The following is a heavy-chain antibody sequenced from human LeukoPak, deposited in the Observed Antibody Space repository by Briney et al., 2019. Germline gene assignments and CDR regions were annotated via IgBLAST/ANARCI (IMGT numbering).Heavy chain of an antibody. CDR2: LYPGESDT. CDR1: GYSFTSYW. J-gene: IGHJ4*02. Sequence: GESLKISCKGSGYSFTSYWIGWVRHMPGKNLELLVILYPGESDTRYSPSFQGQVNISADKSISTAYLQRSNLKASDNAMYYCARRMYYYDSSGYEIYYFDYWGQGTLVTVSS. CDR3: ARRMYYYDSSGYEIYYFDY. V-gene: IGHV5-51*01. D-gene: IGHD3-22*01.